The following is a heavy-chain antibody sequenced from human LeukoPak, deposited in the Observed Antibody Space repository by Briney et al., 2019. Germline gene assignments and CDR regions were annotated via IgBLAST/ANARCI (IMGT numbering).Heavy chain of an antibody. CDR2: INPNSGGT. V-gene: IGHV1-2*04. CDR1: GYTFTGYY. J-gene: IGHJ4*02. CDR3: ARGDYGDYVPLFDY. Sequence: ASVTVSCKASGYTFTGYYMHWVRQAPGQGLEWMGWINPNSGGTNYAQKFQGWVTMTRDTSISTAYMELSRLRSDDTAVYYCARGDYGDYVPLFDYWGQGTLVSVSS. D-gene: IGHD4-17*01.